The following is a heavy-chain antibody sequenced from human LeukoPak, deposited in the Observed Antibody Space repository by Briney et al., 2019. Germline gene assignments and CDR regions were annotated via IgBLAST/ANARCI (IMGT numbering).Heavy chain of an antibody. D-gene: IGHD3-10*01. CDR3: MRYWSYYGMDV. CDR2: NKGDGTSS. V-gene: IGHV3-74*01. CDR1: GFPISSFW. J-gene: IGHJ6*02. Sequence: GGSLRLSCAASGFPISSFWMHWVRQVPGKGLVWVSRNKGDGTSSSYADSVKGRFTISRDNAKNTIYLQLNSLRVDDTAVYYCMRYWSYYGMDVWGQGTTVTVSS.